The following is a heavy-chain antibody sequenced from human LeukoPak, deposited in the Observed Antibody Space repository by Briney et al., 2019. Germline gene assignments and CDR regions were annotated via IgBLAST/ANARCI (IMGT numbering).Heavy chain of an antibody. CDR2: INPNSGGT. CDR3: ARGYCSGDCFTLFDY. J-gene: IGHJ4*02. D-gene: IGHD2-21*02. Sequence: APVKASCKASGYMFTGYYMPWVRQAPGQGLEWMGWINPNSGGTNYAQKFQGRVTMTRDTSISTAYMELSSLRSDDTAVYYCARGYCSGDCFTLFDYWGQGTLVTVSS. CDR1: GYMFTGYY. V-gene: IGHV1-2*02.